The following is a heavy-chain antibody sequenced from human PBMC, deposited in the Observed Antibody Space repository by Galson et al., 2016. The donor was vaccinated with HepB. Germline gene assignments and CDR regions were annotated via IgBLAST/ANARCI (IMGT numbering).Heavy chain of an antibody. CDR3: ATGWPVWYYGSGSSY. D-gene: IGHD3-10*01. CDR1: GFSFGDYA. V-gene: IGHV3-15*01. Sequence: SLRLSCATSGFSFGDYAMSWVRQAPGKGLEWVGRIQSNTDGGTADYAAPVKGRFTISRDDSKNTLYLQMNSLKTDDTAVYYCATGWPVWYYGSGSSYWGKGTLVTVSS. CDR2: IQSNTDGGTA. J-gene: IGHJ4*02.